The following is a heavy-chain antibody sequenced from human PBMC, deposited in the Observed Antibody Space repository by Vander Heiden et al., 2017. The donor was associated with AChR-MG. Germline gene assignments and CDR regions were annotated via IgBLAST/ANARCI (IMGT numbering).Heavy chain of an antibody. CDR1: GGSISSGGYY. CDR3: ARVQGGSEDVYGGNSVDY. V-gene: IGHV4-31*03. J-gene: IGHJ4*02. Sequence: QVQLQESGPGLVKPSQTLSLTCTVSGGSISSGGYYWSWIRQHPGKGLEWIGYIYYSGSTYYNPSLKSRVTISVDTSKNQFSLKLSSVTAADTAVYYCARVQGGSEDVYGGNSVDYWGQGTLVTVSS. CDR2: IYYSGST. D-gene: IGHD4-17*01.